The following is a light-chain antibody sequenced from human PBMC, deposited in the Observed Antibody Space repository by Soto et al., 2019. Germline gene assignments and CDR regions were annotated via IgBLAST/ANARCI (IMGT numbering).Light chain of an antibody. CDR1: SSDVSIYNY. Sequence: QSVLTQPASVSGSPGQSITISCTGTSSDVSIYNYVSWYQQHPGKAPKLMIYEVSNRPSGVSNRFSGAKSGNTASLTISGLQVEEEADYYCCSYTSSTNYVFGAGTKVTVL. CDR2: EVS. V-gene: IGLV2-14*01. CDR3: CSYTSSTNYV. J-gene: IGLJ1*01.